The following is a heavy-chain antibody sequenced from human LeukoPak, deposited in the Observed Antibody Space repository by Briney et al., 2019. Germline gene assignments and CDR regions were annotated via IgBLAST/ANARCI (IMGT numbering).Heavy chain of an antibody. Sequence: SQTLSLTCTVSGGSISSGGYYWSWIRQHPGKGLEWIGYIYYSGSTYYNPSLKSRVTISVDTSKNQFSLKLSSVTAADTAVYYCAGHDSSGTYFQHWGQGTLVTVSS. J-gene: IGHJ1*01. CDR3: AGHDSSGTYFQH. CDR2: IYYSGST. CDR1: GGSISSGGYY. D-gene: IGHD3-22*01. V-gene: IGHV4-31*03.